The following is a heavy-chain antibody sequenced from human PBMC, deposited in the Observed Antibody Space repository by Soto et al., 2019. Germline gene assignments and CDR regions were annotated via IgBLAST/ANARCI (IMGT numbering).Heavy chain of an antibody. D-gene: IGHD2-2*01. CDR1: GYTFTSYD. V-gene: IGHV1-8*02. J-gene: IGHJ4*02. Sequence: QVQLLQSGAEVKTPGASVKVSCKTSGYTFTSYDINWVRQATGQGLEWMGWLNPDSGNRGYAQKIQRRVTMTTDTSISTDYMELSGQRAVETTMYYCEKRSWRGYCSDTTCYPINYSGQCTLVTASS. CDR3: EKRSWRGYCSDTTCYPINY. CDR2: LNPDSGNR.